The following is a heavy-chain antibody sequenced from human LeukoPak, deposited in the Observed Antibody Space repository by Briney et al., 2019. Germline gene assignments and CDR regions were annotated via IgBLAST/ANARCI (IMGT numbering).Heavy chain of an antibody. CDR2: IGSSSSYI. Sequence: GGSLRLSCAASGFTFSSYSMNWVRQAPGKGLEWVSSIGSSSSYIYYADSVKGRFTISRDNAKNTLYLQMNSLRAEDTAVYYCARSDWFDPWGQGTLVTVSS. CDR3: ARSDWFDP. J-gene: IGHJ5*02. V-gene: IGHV3-21*01. CDR1: GFTFSSYS.